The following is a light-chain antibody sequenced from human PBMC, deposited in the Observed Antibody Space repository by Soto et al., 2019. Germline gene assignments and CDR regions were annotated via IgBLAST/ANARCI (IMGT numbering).Light chain of an antibody. Sequence: EIVRTQSPATLSLSPGERATLSCWASQSVSPNLAWYRQKPGQAPRLLIYGAYTSATGVPAGFFSGSSWGELSLTIISLQSEDFAVYYCQQRSSWRPLTFGQGTKVDIK. J-gene: IGKJ1*01. V-gene: IGKV3-15*01. CDR3: QQRSSWRPLT. CDR2: GAY. CDR1: QSVSPN.